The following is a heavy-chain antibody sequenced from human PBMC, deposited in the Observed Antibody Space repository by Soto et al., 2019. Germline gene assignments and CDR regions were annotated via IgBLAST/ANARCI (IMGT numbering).Heavy chain of an antibody. V-gene: IGHV4-31*03. Sequence: TLSLTCTVAGGSISSGGYYLSWIRQHPGKGLEWIGYIYYSGSTYYNPSLKSRVTISVDTSKNQFSLKLSSVTAADTAVYYCARDQQGNYDCWSGYYDNWFGPWGQVTRVPVST. D-gene: IGHD3-3*01. CDR3: ARDQQGNYDCWSGYYDNWFGP. CDR2: IYYSGST. J-gene: IGHJ5*02. CDR1: GGSISSGGYY.